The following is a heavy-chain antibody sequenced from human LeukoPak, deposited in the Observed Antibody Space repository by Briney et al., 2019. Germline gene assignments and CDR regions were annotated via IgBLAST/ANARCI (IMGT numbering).Heavy chain of an antibody. V-gene: IGHV3-9*01. CDR3: AKGQGLRSNWFDP. Sequence: GGSLRLSCAASGFTFDDYAMHWVRQVPGKGLEWVSGISWNSGSMDYADSVKGRLTISRDNAKDSLYLQMSSLRAEDTAFYYCAKGQGLRSNWFDPWGQGTLVTVSS. D-gene: IGHD3-3*01. J-gene: IGHJ5*02. CDR2: ISWNSGSM. CDR1: GFTFDDYA.